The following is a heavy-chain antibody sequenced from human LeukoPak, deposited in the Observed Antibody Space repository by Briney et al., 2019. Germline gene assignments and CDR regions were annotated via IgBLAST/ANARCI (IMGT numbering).Heavy chain of an antibody. CDR1: GYTFTSYY. D-gene: IGHD2-15*01. CDR2: INPSGGST. J-gene: IGHJ3*02. CDR3: ARDQLEFVVGSWDAFDI. V-gene: IGHV1-46*01. Sequence: ASVKVSCKASGYTFTSYYMHWVRQAPGQGLEWMGIINPSGGSTSYAQKFQGRVTMTRDTSTSTVYMELSSLRSEDTAVYYCARDQLEFVVGSWDAFDIWGQGTMVTVSS.